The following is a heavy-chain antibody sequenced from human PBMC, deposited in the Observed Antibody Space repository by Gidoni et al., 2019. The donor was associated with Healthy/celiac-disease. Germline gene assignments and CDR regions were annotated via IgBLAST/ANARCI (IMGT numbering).Heavy chain of an antibody. V-gene: IGHV3-49*03. CDR3: TRDSWALYFDY. J-gene: IGHJ4*02. D-gene: IGHD7-27*01. CDR2: IRSKAYGGTT. CDR1: GFIFGDYA. Sequence: EVQLVAAGGGLVQPGRSLRLSCTASGFIFGDYAMSWFRQAAGKGLEWSGFIRSKAYGGTTEYAASVKGRFTISSDDSKSIAYLQMNSLKTEDTAVYYCTRDSWALYFDYWGQGTLVTVSS.